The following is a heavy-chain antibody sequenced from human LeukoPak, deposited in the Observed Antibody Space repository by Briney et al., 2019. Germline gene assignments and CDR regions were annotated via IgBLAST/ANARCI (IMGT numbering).Heavy chain of an antibody. Sequence: PGGSLRLSCAASGFTFSNAWVSWVRQAPGKGLEWVGRIKSKTDGGTTDYAAPVKGRFTISRDDSKNTLYLQMNSLKTEDTAVYYCTTVLEPLDYFDYWGQGTLVTVSS. CDR3: TTVLEPLDYFDY. CDR1: GFTFSNAW. CDR2: IKSKTDGGTT. D-gene: IGHD1-1*01. J-gene: IGHJ4*02. V-gene: IGHV3-15*01.